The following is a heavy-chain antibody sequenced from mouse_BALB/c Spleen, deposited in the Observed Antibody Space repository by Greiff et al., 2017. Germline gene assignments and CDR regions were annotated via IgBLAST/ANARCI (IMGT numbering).Heavy chain of an antibody. CDR2: IWGGGST. CDR1: GFSLTDYG. CDR3: AKLDYYGSSYYFDY. V-gene: IGHV2-6-5*01. Sequence: QVQLQQSGPGLVAPSQSLSITCTVSGFSLTDYGVSWIRQPPGKGLEWLGVIWGGGSTYYNSALKSRLSISKDNSKSQVFLKMNSLQTDDTAMYYCAKLDYYGSSYYFDYWGQGTTLTVSS. J-gene: IGHJ2*01. D-gene: IGHD1-1*01.